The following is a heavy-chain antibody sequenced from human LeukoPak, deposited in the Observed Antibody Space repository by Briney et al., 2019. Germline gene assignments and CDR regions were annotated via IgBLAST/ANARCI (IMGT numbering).Heavy chain of an antibody. CDR1: GYTFINYY. CDR2: INPSGGSA. J-gene: IGHJ5*02. D-gene: IGHD6-13*01. Sequence: ASVKVSCKTSGYTFINYYMHWVRQAPGQGLEWMGIINPSGGSASYAQTFQGRVSMTRDTSTSTVYMELSGLRSEDTAVYYCARDRDGSSSNWIDPWGQGTLVTVSS. V-gene: IGHV1-46*01. CDR3: ARDRDGSSSNWIDP.